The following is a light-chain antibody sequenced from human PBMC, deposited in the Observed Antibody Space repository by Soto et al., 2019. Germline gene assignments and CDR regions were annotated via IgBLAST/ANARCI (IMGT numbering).Light chain of an antibody. CDR2: GAS. CDR3: QQYGSRTYT. CDR1: QSVSSSY. Sequence: EIVLTQSPGTLSLSPGERATLSCRASQSVSSSYLAWYQQKPGQAPRLLIYGASSRATGIPDRFSGSGSGTDFTLTISRLEPEDFAVYYCQQYGSRTYTFGQETKLEIK. V-gene: IGKV3-20*01. J-gene: IGKJ2*01.